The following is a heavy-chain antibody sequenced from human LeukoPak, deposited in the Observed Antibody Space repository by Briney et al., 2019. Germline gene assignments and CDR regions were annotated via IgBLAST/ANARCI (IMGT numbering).Heavy chain of an antibody. J-gene: IGHJ3*02. V-gene: IGHV3-23*01. CDR1: GFTFSGYA. CDR3: ARDVGFIVGATPGAFDI. D-gene: IGHD1-26*01. CDR2: ISGGGGST. Sequence: PGGSLRLSCAASGFTFSGYAMSCVRQAPGKGLEWVSGISGGGGSTYYADSVKGRFTISRDISKNTLYLQMNSLRADDTAVYYCARDVGFIVGATPGAFDIWGQGTMVTVSS.